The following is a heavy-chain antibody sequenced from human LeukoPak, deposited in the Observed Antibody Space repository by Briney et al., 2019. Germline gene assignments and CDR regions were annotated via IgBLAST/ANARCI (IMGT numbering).Heavy chain of an antibody. CDR3: ARRDYIITYFFDN. J-gene: IGHJ4*02. V-gene: IGHV4-30-4*08. CDR1: GGSISSGDYY. D-gene: IGHD4-17*01. Sequence: SETLSLTCTVSGGSISSGDYYWSWIRQPPGKGLEWIGYIYYSGSTYYNPSVKSRVTISIDTSKNQFSLELSSLTAADTAVYYCARRDYIITYFFDNWGQGTLVTVSS. CDR2: IYYSGST.